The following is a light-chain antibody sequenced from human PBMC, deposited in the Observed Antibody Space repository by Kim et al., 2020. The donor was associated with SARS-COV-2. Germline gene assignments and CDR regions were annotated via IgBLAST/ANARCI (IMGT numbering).Light chain of an antibody. J-gene: IGLJ3*02. Sequence: VSVSPGQTASISCSREKLWDKYACWYQQKPGQSPVLVIYRDSKRPSGIPERFSGSNSGNTATLNISGTQAMDEADYYCQAWDSTWVFGGGTQLTVL. V-gene: IGLV3-1*01. CDR1: KLWDKY. CDR3: QAWDSTWV. CDR2: RDS.